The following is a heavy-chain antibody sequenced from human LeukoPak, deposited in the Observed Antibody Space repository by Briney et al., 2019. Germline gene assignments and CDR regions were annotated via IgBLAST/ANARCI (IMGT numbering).Heavy chain of an antibody. Sequence: GGFLRLSCAASGFTVSSNYMSWVRQAPGKGLEWVSVIYSGGSTYYADSVKGRFTISRDNSKNTLYLQMNSLRAEDTAVYYCARVVWYPGFFDYWGQGTLVTVSS. D-gene: IGHD3-16*01. CDR2: IYSGGST. CDR1: GFTVSSNY. V-gene: IGHV3-66*01. J-gene: IGHJ4*02. CDR3: ARVVWYPGFFDY.